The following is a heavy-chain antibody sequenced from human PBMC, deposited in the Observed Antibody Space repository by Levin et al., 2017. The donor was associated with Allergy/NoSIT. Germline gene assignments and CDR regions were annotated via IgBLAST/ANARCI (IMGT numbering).Heavy chain of an antibody. V-gene: IGHV3-30*18. D-gene: IGHD3-3*01. CDR2: ISNDGSNK. CDR3: AKGGLFWTYDFWSGLY. J-gene: IGHJ4*02. CDR1: GFTFSSYG. Sequence: GESLKISCAASGFTFSSYGMHWVRQAPGKGLEWVAVISNDGSNKYYADSVRGRFTISRDNSMNTLYLQMNSLRAEDTAVYYCAKGGLFWTYDFWSGLYWGQGTLVTVSS.